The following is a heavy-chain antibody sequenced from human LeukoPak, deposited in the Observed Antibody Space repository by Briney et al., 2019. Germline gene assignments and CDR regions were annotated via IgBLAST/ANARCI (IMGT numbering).Heavy chain of an antibody. Sequence: GGSLRLSCAASGFTFSDYYMSWIRQAPGKGLEWVSYISSSGSTIYYADSVKGRFTISRDNAKNSLYLQMNSLRAGDTAVYYCARRMTEDTRGYYMDVWGKGTTVTVSS. CDR3: ARRMTEDTRGYYMDV. D-gene: IGHD3-10*01. J-gene: IGHJ6*03. V-gene: IGHV3-11*01. CDR2: ISSSGSTI. CDR1: GFTFSDYY.